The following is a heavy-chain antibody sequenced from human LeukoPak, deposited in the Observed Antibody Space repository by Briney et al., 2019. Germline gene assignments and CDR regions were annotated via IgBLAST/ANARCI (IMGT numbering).Heavy chain of an antibody. CDR2: IKQDGSEK. V-gene: IGHV3-7*01. J-gene: IGHJ6*03. CDR3: ARVGSRSPYYYYMDV. CDR1: GFTFSNYW. Sequence: GGSLRLSCAASGFTFSNYWMNWVRQAPGKGLEWVANIKQDGSEKYYVDSVKGRFTISRDNAKNSLYLQMNSLRAEDTAVYYCARVGSRSPYYYYMDVWGKGTTVTVSS. D-gene: IGHD2-15*01.